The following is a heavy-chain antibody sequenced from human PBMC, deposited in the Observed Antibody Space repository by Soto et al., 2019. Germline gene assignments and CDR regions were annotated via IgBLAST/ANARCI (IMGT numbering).Heavy chain of an antibody. J-gene: IGHJ4*02. Sequence: QVQLVQSGAEVKKPGSSVKVSCKASGGTFSSYAISWVRQAPGQGLEWMGGIIPIFGTANYAQKFQGRVTQHADEAPSSAYMELSSLRSEDTAVYYCASGYYYDSSGYYYVGGVDYWGQGTLVTVSS. V-gene: IGHV1-69*12. CDR3: ASGYYYDSSGYYYVGGVDY. CDR1: GGTFSSYA. D-gene: IGHD3-22*01. CDR2: IIPIFGTA.